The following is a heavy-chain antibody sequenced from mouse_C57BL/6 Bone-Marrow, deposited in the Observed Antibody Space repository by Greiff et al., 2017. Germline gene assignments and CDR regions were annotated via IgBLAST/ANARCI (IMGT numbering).Heavy chain of an antibody. CDR2: ISDGGSYT. CDR3: ERGGYGYPAWFAY. CDR1: GFTFSSYA. D-gene: IGHD2-2*01. J-gene: IGHJ3*01. Sequence: EVKLVESGGGLVKPGGSLKLSCAASGFTFSSYAMSWVRQTPEKRLEWVATISDGGSYTYYPDNVKGRFTISRDNAKNNLYLQMSHLKSEDTAMYYCERGGYGYPAWFAYWGQGTLVTVSA. V-gene: IGHV5-4*03.